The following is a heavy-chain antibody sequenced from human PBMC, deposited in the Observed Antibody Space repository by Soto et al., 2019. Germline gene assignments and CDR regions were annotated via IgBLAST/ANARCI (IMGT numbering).Heavy chain of an antibody. V-gene: IGHV2-5*01. CDR1: GFSLSTSGVG. CDR3: AHTKSSRIVVVPAAIDNWFDP. Sequence: QITLKESGPTLVKPTQTLTLTCTFSGFSLSTSGVGVGWIRQPPGKALEWLALIYWNDDKRYSPSLKSRLTITKDTSKNQVVLTMTNIDPVDTATYYCAHTKSSRIVVVPAAIDNWFDPWGQGTLVTVSS. CDR2: IYWNDDK. J-gene: IGHJ5*02. D-gene: IGHD2-2*01.